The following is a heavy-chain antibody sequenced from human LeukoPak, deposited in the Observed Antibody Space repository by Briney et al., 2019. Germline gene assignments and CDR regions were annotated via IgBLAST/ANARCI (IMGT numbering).Heavy chain of an antibody. D-gene: IGHD6-19*01. CDR3: AKFSGDLRGWSYYWYFDL. V-gene: IGHV3-23*01. CDR1: GFTFSSYA. Sequence: LPGGSLRLSCAASGFTFSSYAMSWIRQAPGKGLEWVSAISGSGGSKYYADSVKGRFTISRDNSKNTLYLQMNSLRAEDTAVYYCAKFSGDLRGWSYYWYFDLWGRGTLVTVSS. J-gene: IGHJ2*01. CDR2: ISGSGGSK.